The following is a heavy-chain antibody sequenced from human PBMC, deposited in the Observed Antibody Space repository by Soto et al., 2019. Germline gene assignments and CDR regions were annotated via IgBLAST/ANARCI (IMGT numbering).Heavy chain of an antibody. D-gene: IGHD2-8*02. CDR3: ARGRRLTGPNAFDI. V-gene: IGHV3-33*01. J-gene: IGHJ3*02. Sequence: WRARRVSCAGAGCILGSYGIHLVRQAPAKGREWVAVIWYDGSNKYYADSVKGRFTISRDNSKNTLYRQMNSLRAEDTAVCYCARGRRLTGPNAFDIWRQGT. CDR2: IWYDGSNK. CDR1: GCILGSYG.